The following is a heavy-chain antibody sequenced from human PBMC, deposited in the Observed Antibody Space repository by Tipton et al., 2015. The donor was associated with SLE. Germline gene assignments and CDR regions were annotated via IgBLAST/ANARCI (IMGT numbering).Heavy chain of an antibody. CDR3: ARDVPASGSHLLDS. D-gene: IGHD6-13*01. Sequence: QVQLVQSGAEVKKPGASVKVSCKASGYTFTNYGVSWVRQAPGQGLEWVAWISAYNGNTDYAQKLRGRVTVTTDTSTNTAYLELRSLTSDDTALYYWARDVPASGSHLLDSWGQGTLVTVSS. J-gene: IGHJ4*02. CDR2: ISAYNGNT. V-gene: IGHV1-18*01. CDR1: GYTFTNYG.